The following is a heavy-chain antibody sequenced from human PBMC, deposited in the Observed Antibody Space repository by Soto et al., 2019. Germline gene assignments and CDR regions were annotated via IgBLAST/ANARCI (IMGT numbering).Heavy chain of an antibody. V-gene: IGHV4-39*01. CDR3: ARHTRSGCTSTSCYSDV. CDR1: GGSISSSSYY. Sequence: PSETLSLTCNVSGGSISSSSYYWGWIRQPPGKGLEWIGSIYYSGSTYYNQSLKSRVTISVDTSKNQFSLKLISVTAADTAVYYCARHTRSGCTSTSCYSDVWGQGTTVTVSS. CDR2: IYYSGST. D-gene: IGHD2-2*01. J-gene: IGHJ6*02.